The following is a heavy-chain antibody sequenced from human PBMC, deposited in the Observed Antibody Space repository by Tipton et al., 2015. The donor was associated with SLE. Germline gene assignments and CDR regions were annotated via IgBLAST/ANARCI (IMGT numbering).Heavy chain of an antibody. CDR2: IRYDGSNK. CDR3: APDYYDSSAPLDY. CDR1: GFTFSSYG. Sequence: SLRLSCAASGFTFSSYGMHWVRQAPGKGLEWVAFIRYDGSNKFYADSVKGRFTISRDNPKNTLSLQMNSLRAEDTAVYYCAPDYYDSSAPLDYWGQGTLVTVSS. J-gene: IGHJ4*02. D-gene: IGHD3-22*01. V-gene: IGHV3-30*02.